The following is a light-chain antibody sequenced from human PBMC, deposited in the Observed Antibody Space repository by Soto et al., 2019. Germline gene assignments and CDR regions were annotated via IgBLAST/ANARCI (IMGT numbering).Light chain of an antibody. CDR2: DVS. CDR1: SSDVGGYNY. V-gene: IGLV2-14*01. CDR3: SSYTSSSTL. Sequence: SALTQPASVSGSPGQSITISCTGTSSDVGGYNYVSWYQQHPGKAPKLMIYDVSNRPSGVSNCFSGSKSGNTASLTISGLQAEDEADYYCSSYTSSSTLFGTGTKVTVL. J-gene: IGLJ1*01.